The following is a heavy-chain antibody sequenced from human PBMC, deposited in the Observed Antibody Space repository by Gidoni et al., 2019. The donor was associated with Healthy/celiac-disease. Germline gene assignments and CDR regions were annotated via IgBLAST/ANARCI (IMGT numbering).Heavy chain of an antibody. J-gene: IGHJ5*02. D-gene: IGHD6-13*01. Sequence: GKGLEWIGYIYYSGSTYYNPSLKSRVTISVDTSKNQFSLKLSSVTAADTAVYYCAREDSSWTNWFDPWGQGTLVTVSS. V-gene: IGHV4-31*02. CDR2: IYYSGST. CDR3: AREDSSWTNWFDP.